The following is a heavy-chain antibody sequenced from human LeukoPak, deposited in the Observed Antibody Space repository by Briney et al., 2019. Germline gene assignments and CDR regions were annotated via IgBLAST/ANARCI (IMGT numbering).Heavy chain of an antibody. CDR2: INPNSGGT. Sequence: ASVKVSCKASGYTFTSYDINWVRQATGQGLEWMGWINPNSGGTNYAQKFQGRVTMARDTSISTAYMELSRLRSDDTAVYYCARDSQPAAFDIWGQGTMVTVSS. J-gene: IGHJ3*02. CDR3: ARDSQPAAFDI. CDR1: GYTFTSYD. V-gene: IGHV1-2*02.